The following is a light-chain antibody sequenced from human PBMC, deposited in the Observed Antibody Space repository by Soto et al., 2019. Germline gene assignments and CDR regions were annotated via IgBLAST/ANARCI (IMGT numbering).Light chain of an antibody. J-gene: IGLJ3*02. CDR1: SADVGAFDY. CDR3: AAYTTSSTLV. CDR2: DVS. Sequence: QSAPTQPASVSGSPGQSITISCAGTSADVGAFDYVSWYQHHPGKVPKLMIYDVSDRPSGVSPRFSGSKSANMASLTISGLQPDDEADYYCAAYTTSSTLVFGGGTKLTVL. V-gene: IGLV2-14*03.